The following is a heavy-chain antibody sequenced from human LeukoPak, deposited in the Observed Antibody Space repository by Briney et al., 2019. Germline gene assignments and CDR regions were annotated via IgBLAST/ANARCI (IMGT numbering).Heavy chain of an antibody. CDR2: INHSGST. J-gene: IGHJ4*02. V-gene: IGHV4-34*01. CDR1: GGSFSGYY. CDR3: AREAMVRGVIEY. Sequence: ASETLSLTCAVYGGSFSGYYWSWIRQPPGKGLEWIGEINHSGSTNYNPSLKSRVTISVDTSKNQFSLKLSSVTAADTAVYYCAREAMVRGVIEYWGQGTLVTVSS. D-gene: IGHD3-10*01.